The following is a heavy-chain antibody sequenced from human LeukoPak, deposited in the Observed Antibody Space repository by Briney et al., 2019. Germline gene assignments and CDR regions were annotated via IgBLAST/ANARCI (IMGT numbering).Heavy chain of an antibody. J-gene: IGHJ6*03. CDR1: GDSISSYY. D-gene: IGHD2-2*01. V-gene: IGHV4-4*07. CDR2: IYTSGST. Sequence: SETLSLTCTVSGDSISSYYWSWIRQPAGKGLEWIGRIYTSGSTNYNPSLKSRVTISVDTSKNQFSLKLSSVTAADTAVYYCARALYQPATSYYYYYYMDVWGKGTTVTVSS. CDR3: ARALYQPATSYYYYYYMDV.